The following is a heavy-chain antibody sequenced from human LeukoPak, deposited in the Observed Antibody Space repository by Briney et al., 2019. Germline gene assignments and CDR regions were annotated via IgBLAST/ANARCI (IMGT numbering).Heavy chain of an antibody. CDR3: ATPHDATAYYYDSSGYFY. CDR2: IYPADSDT. CDR1: GYNFGGYW. V-gene: IGHV5-51*01. D-gene: IGHD3-22*01. Sequence: GESLKIPCKGSGYNFGGYWIAWVRQMPGKGLEWMGIIYPADSDTRYSPSFQGQVTISADKSITTAYLQWRSLKASDTAMYYCATPHDATAYYYDSSGYFYWGQGTLVTVSS. J-gene: IGHJ4*02.